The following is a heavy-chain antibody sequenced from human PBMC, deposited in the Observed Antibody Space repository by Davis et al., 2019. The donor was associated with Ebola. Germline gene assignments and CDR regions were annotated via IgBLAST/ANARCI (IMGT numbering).Heavy chain of an antibody. V-gene: IGHV3-23*01. Sequence: PGGSLRLSCSASGFIFSSYVMSWVRQAPGKGLEWVSTLGTSADTYYADSVKGRFTISRDNSKNTLYLQMSGLRVEDTAMYYCAKDTSNIWFDIWGQGTNVTVSS. J-gene: IGHJ3*02. D-gene: IGHD1-26*01. CDR1: GFIFSSYV. CDR3: AKDTSNIWFDI. CDR2: LGTSADT.